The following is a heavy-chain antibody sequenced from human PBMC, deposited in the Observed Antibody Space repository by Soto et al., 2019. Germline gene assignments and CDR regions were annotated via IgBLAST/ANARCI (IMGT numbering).Heavy chain of an antibody. CDR1: GGSFSGYY. CDR2: INHSGST. CDR3: ARGRIVVVTAMYFQH. V-gene: IGHV4-34*01. D-gene: IGHD2-21*02. J-gene: IGHJ1*01. Sequence: QVQLQQWGAGLLKPSETLSLTCAVYGGSFSGYYWSWIRQPPGKGLEWIGEINHSGSTNYNPSLTSRVTIXXDXSXXQFSLKLSSVTAADTAVYYCARGRIVVVTAMYFQHWGQGTLVTVSS.